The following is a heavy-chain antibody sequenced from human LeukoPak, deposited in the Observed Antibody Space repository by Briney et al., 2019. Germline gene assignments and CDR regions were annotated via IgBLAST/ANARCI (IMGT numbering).Heavy chain of an antibody. CDR2: IYASGST. D-gene: IGHD1-26*01. V-gene: IGHV4-4*07. J-gene: IGHJ5*02. CDR1: GGSISDYY. Sequence: PSETLSLTCTVSGGSISDYYWNWIRQPTGKGLEWIGRIYASGSTNYNPSLRSRVTISVDKSKNQFSLKLTSASAADTAVYYCARSYLGGTYCDWFDPWGQGPVVTV. CDR3: ARSYLGGTYCDWFDP.